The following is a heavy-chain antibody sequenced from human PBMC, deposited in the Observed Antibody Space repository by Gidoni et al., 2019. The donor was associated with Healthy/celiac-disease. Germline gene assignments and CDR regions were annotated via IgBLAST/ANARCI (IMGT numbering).Heavy chain of an antibody. J-gene: IGHJ4*02. CDR1: GGSISSGGYY. Sequence: VSGGSISSGGYYWSWIRQHPGKGLEWIGYIYYSGSTYYNPSLKSRVTISVDTSKNQFSLKLSSVSAADTAVYYCAGSTVTTEFDYWGQGTLVTVSS. V-gene: IGHV4-31*02. D-gene: IGHD4-17*01. CDR3: AGSTVTTEFDY. CDR2: IYYSGST.